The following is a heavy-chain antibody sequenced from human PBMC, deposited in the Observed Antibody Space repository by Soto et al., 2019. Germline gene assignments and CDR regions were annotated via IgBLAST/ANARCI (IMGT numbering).Heavy chain of an antibody. V-gene: IGHV4-30-2*01. CDR1: GGSISSGGYS. Sequence: SDTLSLTCAVSGGSISSGGYSWSWIRQPPGKGLEWIGYIYHGGYTNYHPSLKSRVTISVDRSKNQFSLKLGSVTAADTAVYSCARAHDGDYGYGMDVWGQGTTVTVSS. CDR3: ARAHDGDYGYGMDV. D-gene: IGHD4-17*01. J-gene: IGHJ6*02. CDR2: IYHGGYT.